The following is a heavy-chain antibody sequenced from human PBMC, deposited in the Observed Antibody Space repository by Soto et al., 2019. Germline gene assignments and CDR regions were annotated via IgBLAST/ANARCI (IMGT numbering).Heavy chain of an antibody. V-gene: IGHV1-58*01. D-gene: IGHD2-15*01. CDR2: TVVGSGNT. CDR1: GFTFTSSA. CDR3: AAASSSREYCSGGSCLYYYYGMDV. Sequence: GASVKVSCKASGFTFTSSAVQWVRQARGQRLEWIGWTVVGSGNTNYAQKFQERVTITRDMSTSTAYMELSSLRSEDTAVYYCAAASSSREYCSGGSCLYYYYGMDVWGQGTTVTVSS. J-gene: IGHJ6*02.